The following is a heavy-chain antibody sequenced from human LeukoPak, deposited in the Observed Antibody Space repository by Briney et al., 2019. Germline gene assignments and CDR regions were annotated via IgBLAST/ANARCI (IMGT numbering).Heavy chain of an antibody. J-gene: IGHJ4*02. CDR1: GYSISSGYY. V-gene: IGHV4-38-2*02. CDR3: ARGVLHYYGSGSYPY. Sequence: SETLSLTCTVSGYSISSGYYWGWIRQPPGKGLEWIGSIYHSGSTYYNPSLKSRVTISVDTSKNQFSLKLSSVTAADTAVYYCARGVLHYYGSGSYPYWGQGTLVTVSS. D-gene: IGHD3-10*01. CDR2: IYHSGST.